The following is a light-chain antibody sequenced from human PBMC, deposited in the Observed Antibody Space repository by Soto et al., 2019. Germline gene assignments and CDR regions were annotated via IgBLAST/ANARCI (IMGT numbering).Light chain of an antibody. CDR1: QSVRNNY. CDR3: PRYGSSLPRT. V-gene: IGKV3-20*01. Sequence: EIVLTKSPGILSLSPGERATLSCRASQSVRNNYLAWYQRKPGQAPRLLIYDASSRATDIPDRFSGSSTVIDFTLTIRRPKPEDFAVYYCPRYGSSLPRTFGQGTTLVTK. CDR2: DAS. J-gene: IGKJ1*01.